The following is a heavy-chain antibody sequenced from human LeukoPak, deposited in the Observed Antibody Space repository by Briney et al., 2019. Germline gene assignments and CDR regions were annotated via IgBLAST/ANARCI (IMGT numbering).Heavy chain of an antibody. Sequence: GGSLRLSCAASGFTFSRHWMHWVRQAPGKGLVWVSRSNGDGSSTNYADSVKGRFTISRDNAKNTLYLQMNSLRAEDTAVYYCASDTVDTAVGIDYWGQGTLVTVSS. D-gene: IGHD5-18*01. J-gene: IGHJ4*02. CDR3: ASDTVDTAVGIDY. V-gene: IGHV3-74*01. CDR1: GFTFSRHW. CDR2: SNGDGSST.